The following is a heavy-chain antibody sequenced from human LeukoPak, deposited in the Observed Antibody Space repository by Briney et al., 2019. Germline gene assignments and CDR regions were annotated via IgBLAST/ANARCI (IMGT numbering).Heavy chain of an antibody. J-gene: IGHJ5*02. D-gene: IGHD5-24*01. V-gene: IGHV3-23*01. CDR1: GFIITTYA. CDR3: AKDLHYNDGRWEFDP. Sequence: GGSLRLSCAASGFIITTYAMAWVRQAPGKGLEWVAGILGSGTTYYSDSVKGRFTISKDNSKKMVYLQMNSLRVEDTAIYCCAKDLHYNDGRWEFDPWGQGTLVTVSS. CDR2: ILGSGTT.